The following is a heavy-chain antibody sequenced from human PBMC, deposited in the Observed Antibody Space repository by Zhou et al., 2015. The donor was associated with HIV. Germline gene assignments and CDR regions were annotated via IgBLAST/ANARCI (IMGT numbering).Heavy chain of an antibody. D-gene: IGHD3-22*01. CDR2: ISWDSGTR. CDR1: GFIFDDYA. V-gene: IGHV3-9*01. CDR3: VRDRSGYYYDFGWFDP. Sequence: EVQLVESGGGLVQPGRALRISCAASGFIFDDYAMHWVRQAPGKGLEWVSGISWDSGTRNYAASVKGRVTISRDNAKNSVYLQMNRLRAEDTAMYYCVRDRSGYYYDFGWFDPWGQGTPVTVSS. J-gene: IGHJ5*02.